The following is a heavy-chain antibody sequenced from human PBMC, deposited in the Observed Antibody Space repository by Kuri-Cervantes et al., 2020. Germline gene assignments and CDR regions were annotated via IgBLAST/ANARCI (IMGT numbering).Heavy chain of an antibody. D-gene: IGHD1-1*01. J-gene: IGHJ4*02. CDR2: ISGSDNTI. CDR1: GFTFSSYE. V-gene: IGHV3-48*03. Sequence: GESLKISCAASGFTFSSYEMNWVRQAPGKGLEWLSYISGSDNTIYYADSVKGRFTISRDNAKNTLYLQMNNLKSEDTAMYYCARVMQLQRPIWGQGALVTVSS. CDR3: ARVMQLQRPI.